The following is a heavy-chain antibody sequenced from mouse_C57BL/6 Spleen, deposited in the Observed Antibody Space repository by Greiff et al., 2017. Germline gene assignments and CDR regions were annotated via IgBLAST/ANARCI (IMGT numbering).Heavy chain of an antibody. CDR2: ISSGGSYT. V-gene: IGHV5-6*02. J-gene: IGHJ1*03. Sequence: EVKLEESGGDLVKPGGSLKLSCAASGFTFSSYGMSWVRQTPDKRLEWVATISSGGSYTYYPDSVKGRFTISRDNAKNTLYLQMSSLKSEDTAMYYCARQYSNYGYFDVWGTGTTVTVSS. CDR1: GFTFSSYG. CDR3: ARQYSNYGYFDV. D-gene: IGHD2-5*01.